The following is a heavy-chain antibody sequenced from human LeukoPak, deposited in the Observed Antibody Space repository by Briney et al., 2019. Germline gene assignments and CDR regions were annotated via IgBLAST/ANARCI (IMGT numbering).Heavy chain of an antibody. CDR2: ISSDGGST. D-gene: IGHD3-10*01. J-gene: IGHJ4*02. V-gene: IGHV3-64D*06. Sequence: PGGSLRLSCSASGFTFSSYVMHWVRQAPGKGLEYVSAISSDGGSTYYTDSVKGRFTISRDNSKNTLYLQMSSLRAEDTAVYYSVNSITMVRGVFVGPGYWGQGTLVTVSS. CDR3: VNSITMVRGVFVGPGY. CDR1: GFTFSSYV.